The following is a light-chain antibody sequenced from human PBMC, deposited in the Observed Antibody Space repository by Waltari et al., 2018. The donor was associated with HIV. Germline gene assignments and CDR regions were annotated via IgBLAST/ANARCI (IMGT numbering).Light chain of an antibody. CDR3: AAWDDSLNAWV. V-gene: IGLV1-44*01. J-gene: IGLJ3*02. CDR1: SSNIGSNI. Sequence: QSVLTQPPSASGTPGQRVSISCPGSSSNIGSNIVNWYQQLPGTAPKLLIYSNNQRPSGVPDRFSGSKSGTSASLAISGLQSEDEADYYCAAWDDSLNAWVFGGGTKLTVL. CDR2: SNN.